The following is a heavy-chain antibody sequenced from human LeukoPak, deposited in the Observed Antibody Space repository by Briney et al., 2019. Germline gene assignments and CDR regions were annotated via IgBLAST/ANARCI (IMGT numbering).Heavy chain of an antibody. D-gene: IGHD2-2*01. CDR3: ARVECSSTSCGRNYYYYYMDV. V-gene: IGHV4-30-2*01. CDR1: AGSISSGGYY. J-gene: IGHJ6*03. CDR2: FNHSGST. Sequence: SETLSLTCTVSAGSISSGGYYWSWIRQPPGKGLKGFGYFNHSGSTYSTPSLKSRVTISVDWSKNQFSLKLSSVTAADTAVYYCARVECSSTSCGRNYYYYYMDVWGKGTTVTVSS.